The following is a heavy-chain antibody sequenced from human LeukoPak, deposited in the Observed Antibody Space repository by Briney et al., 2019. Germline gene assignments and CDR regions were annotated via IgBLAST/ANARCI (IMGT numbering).Heavy chain of an antibody. Sequence: ASVKVSCKASGYTFTGYYMHWVRQAAGQGLEWMGWINPNSGGTNYAQKFQGRVTMTRDTSISTAYMELSRLRSDDTAVYYCARDYGYSYGGDYWGQGTLVTVSS. CDR1: GYTFTGYY. CDR2: INPNSGGT. V-gene: IGHV1-2*02. CDR3: ARDYGYSYGGDY. J-gene: IGHJ4*02. D-gene: IGHD5-18*01.